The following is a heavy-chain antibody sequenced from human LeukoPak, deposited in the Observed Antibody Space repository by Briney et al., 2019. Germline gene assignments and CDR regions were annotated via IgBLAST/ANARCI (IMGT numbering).Heavy chain of an antibody. D-gene: IGHD6-19*01. CDR1: GFAFSSYG. CDR3: ATLERGYAVAVDY. V-gene: IGHV3-30*02. CDR2: IRYDGSNK. J-gene: IGHJ4*02. Sequence: GGSLRLSCAASGFAFSSYGMHWVRQAPGKGLEWVAFIRYDGSNKYYADSVKGRFTISRDNSKNTLYLQMNSLRAEDTAVYYCATLERGYAVAVDYWGQGTLVTVSS.